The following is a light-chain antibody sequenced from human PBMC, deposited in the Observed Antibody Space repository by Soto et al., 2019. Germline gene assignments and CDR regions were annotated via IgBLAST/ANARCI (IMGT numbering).Light chain of an antibody. V-gene: IGKV3-15*01. J-gene: IGKJ1*01. Sequence: EIVMTQSPATLSVSPGERATLSCRASQSVSSNLAWYQQKPGQAPRLLIYGASTRATGIQARFSGSGSGTDFTLTISTLQSEDFAVYYCQQYNNWPRTFGQGTKVEIK. CDR3: QQYNNWPRT. CDR1: QSVSSN. CDR2: GAS.